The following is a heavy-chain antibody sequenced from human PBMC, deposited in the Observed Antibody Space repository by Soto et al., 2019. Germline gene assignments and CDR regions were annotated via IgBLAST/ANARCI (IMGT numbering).Heavy chain of an antibody. J-gene: IGHJ4*02. CDR3: ARGGLGPFDS. Sequence: EVQLVESGGGLVQPGGSLRLSCAASGFTLGSYWMRWVRQAPGKGLVWVASINDYGTKINYAESVEGRFTISRDDAKSEVYIHMHNLRAEDTAVYYCARGGLGPFDSWGQGALVTVSS. V-gene: IGHV3-74*01. D-gene: IGHD3-9*01. CDR2: INDYGTKI. CDR1: GFTLGSYW.